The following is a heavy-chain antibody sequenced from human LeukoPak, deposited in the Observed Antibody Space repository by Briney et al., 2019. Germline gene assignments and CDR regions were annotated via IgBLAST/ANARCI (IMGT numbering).Heavy chain of an antibody. V-gene: IGHV3-23*01. CDR1: GFTFSSYA. J-gene: IGHJ4*02. CDR2: ISGCGGST. Sequence: GGSLRLSCAASGFTFSSYAMSWVRQAPGKGLEWVSAISGCGGSTYYADSVKGRFTISRDNSKNTLYLQMNSLRAEDTAVYYCAKDDGWFGELSAYWGQGTLVTVSS. CDR3: AKDDGWFGELSAY. D-gene: IGHD3-10*01.